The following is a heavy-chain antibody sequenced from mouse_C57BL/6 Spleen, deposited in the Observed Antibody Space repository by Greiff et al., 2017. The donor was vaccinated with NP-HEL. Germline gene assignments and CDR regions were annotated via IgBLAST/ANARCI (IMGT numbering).Heavy chain of an antibody. D-gene: IGHD2-4*01. J-gene: IGHJ3*01. CDR1: GYSITSGYY. Sequence: EVKLQESGPGLVKPSQSLSLTCSVTGYSITSGYYWNWIRQFPGNKLEWMGYISYDGSNNYNPSLKNRISITRDTSKNQFFLKLNSVTTEDTATYYCAREDDYLAWFAYWGQGTLVTVSA. CDR3: AREDDYLAWFAY. V-gene: IGHV3-6*01. CDR2: ISYDGSN.